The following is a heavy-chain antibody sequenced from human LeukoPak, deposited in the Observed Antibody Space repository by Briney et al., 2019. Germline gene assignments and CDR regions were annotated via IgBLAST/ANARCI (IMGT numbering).Heavy chain of an antibody. Sequence: GESLKISCKASSYNFANYWFGWVRQMPGKGLEWMGLIYPGGSQIVYSPSFRGQVTISVDWSTSTVYLQWSTLKASDTAMYYCARRDYTSVWFDPWGQGTLVIVSS. D-gene: IGHD4-11*01. V-gene: IGHV5-51*01. CDR1: SYNFANYW. CDR2: IYPGGSQI. J-gene: IGHJ5*02. CDR3: ARRDYTSVWFDP.